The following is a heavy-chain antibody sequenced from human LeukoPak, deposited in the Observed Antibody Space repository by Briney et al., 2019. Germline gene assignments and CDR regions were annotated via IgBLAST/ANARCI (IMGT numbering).Heavy chain of an antibody. Sequence: SETLSLTCSVSGYSIGTDYYWGWIRQAPGKGLEYIGIINHRGSTNYNPSLKSRVTISPDTSKNQFSLNLSSVTAADTAVYYCARVGDTSGYFQHFDYWGQGILVTVSS. CDR1: GYSIGTDYY. CDR2: INHRGST. J-gene: IGHJ4*01. CDR3: ARVGDTSGYFQHFDY. D-gene: IGHD3-22*01. V-gene: IGHV4-38-2*02.